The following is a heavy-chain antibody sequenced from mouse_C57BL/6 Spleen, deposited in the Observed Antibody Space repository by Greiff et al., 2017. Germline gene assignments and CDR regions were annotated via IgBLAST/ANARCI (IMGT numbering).Heavy chain of an antibody. CDR1: GYTFTDYE. J-gene: IGHJ2*01. D-gene: IGHD3-3*01. Sequence: VKVVESGAELVRPGASVTLSCKASGYTFTDYEMHWVKQTPVHGLEWIGAIDPETGGTAYNQKFKGKAILTADKSSSTAYMELRSLTSEDSAVYYCTRKGLDYWGQGTTLTVSS. CDR3: TRKGLDY. CDR2: IDPETGGT. V-gene: IGHV1-15*01.